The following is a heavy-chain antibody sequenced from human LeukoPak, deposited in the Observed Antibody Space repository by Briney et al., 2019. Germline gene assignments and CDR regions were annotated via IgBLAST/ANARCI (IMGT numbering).Heavy chain of an antibody. V-gene: IGHV3-9*01. CDR2: ISWNSYYI. J-gene: IGHJ4*02. CDR1: GFTFSSAW. CDR3: AKAGYDILTGPSFDY. D-gene: IGHD3-9*01. Sequence: GESLRLSCAASGFTFSSAWMSWVRQAPGKGLEWVSCISWNSYYIGYGDSVKGRFTISRDNAKNSLCLQMNSLRVEDTALYYCAKAGYDILTGPSFDYWGQGTLVTVSS.